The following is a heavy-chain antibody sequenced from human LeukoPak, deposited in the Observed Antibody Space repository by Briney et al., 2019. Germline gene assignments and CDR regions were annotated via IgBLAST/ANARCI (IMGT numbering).Heavy chain of an antibody. CDR1: GFTVSSNY. Sequence: GSLRLSCAASGFTVSSNYMSWVRQPPGKGLEWIGEINHSGSTNYNPSLKSRVTISVDTSKNQFSLKLSSVTAADTAVYYCAGITMVRGSETWGQGTLVTVSS. D-gene: IGHD3-10*01. J-gene: IGHJ4*02. CDR2: INHSGST. CDR3: AGITMVRGSET. V-gene: IGHV4-34*08.